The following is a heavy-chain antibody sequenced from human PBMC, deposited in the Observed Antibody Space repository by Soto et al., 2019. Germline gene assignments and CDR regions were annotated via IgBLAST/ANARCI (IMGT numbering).Heavy chain of an antibody. J-gene: IGHJ4*02. Sequence: QVQLQESGPGLVKPSETLSLTCTVSSGSINNYYWSWIRQPPGKGLEFIGYIYYAGTTTYNPSLRSRDTISGDTSQHQFSLKLSSVTAADTAVYYCARLGGYYQALGSWGQGTLLTVSS. V-gene: IGHV4-59*08. CDR1: SGSINNYY. CDR3: ARLGGYYQALGS. CDR2: IYYAGTT. D-gene: IGHD3-22*01.